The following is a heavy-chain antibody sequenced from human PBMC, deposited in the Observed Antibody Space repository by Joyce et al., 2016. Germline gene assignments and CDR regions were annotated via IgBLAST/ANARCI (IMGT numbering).Heavy chain of an antibody. CDR1: GGSINNNNYY. V-gene: IGHV4-61*02. Sequence: QVQLQESGPGLVKPSQTLSLICTVSGGSINNNNYYWSWIRQPAGKGLEWIGRIHGSGSTTYTPSLTSRVTISIDTPKKQISLKVTSVTAADTAVYYCAREAVYKTYYYGMDVWGQGTTVTVSS. CDR2: IHGSGST. D-gene: IGHD1-14*01. J-gene: IGHJ6*02. CDR3: AREAVYKTYYYGMDV.